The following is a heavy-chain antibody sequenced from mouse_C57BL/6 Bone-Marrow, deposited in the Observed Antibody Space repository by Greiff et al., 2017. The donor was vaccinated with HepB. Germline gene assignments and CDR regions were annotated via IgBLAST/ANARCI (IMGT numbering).Heavy chain of an antibody. CDR1: GYAFTNYL. CDR3: ARSLITTVVFDY. V-gene: IGHV1-54*01. J-gene: IGHJ2*01. D-gene: IGHD1-1*01. CDR2: INPGSGGT. Sequence: VQLQQSGAELVRPGTSVKVSCKASGYAFTNYLIEWVKQRPRQGLEWIGVINPGSGGTNYNEKFKGKATLTADKSSSTAYMQLSSLTSEDSAVYFCARSLITTVVFDYWGQGTTLTVSS.